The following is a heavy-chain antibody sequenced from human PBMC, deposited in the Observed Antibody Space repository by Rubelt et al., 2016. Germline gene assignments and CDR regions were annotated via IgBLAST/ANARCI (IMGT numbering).Heavy chain of an antibody. V-gene: IGHV1-69*04. CDR3: ARVPDCGVDCPNWFDP. CDR2: IIPLVGIA. CDR1: GDSFSSYA. Sequence: QVQLVQSGAEAKKPGSSVKVSCKIFGDSFSSYAITWVRQAPGQGLEWMGRIIPLVGIANYAQRFQGRVTITAAKTANTAYLERRSLRAEDTAVYYCARVPDCGVDCPNWFDPWGQGTLVTVSS. J-gene: IGHJ5*02. D-gene: IGHD2-21*02.